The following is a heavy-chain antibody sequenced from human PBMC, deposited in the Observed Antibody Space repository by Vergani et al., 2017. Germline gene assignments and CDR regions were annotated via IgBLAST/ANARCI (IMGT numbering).Heavy chain of an antibody. CDR2: IYSGGST. J-gene: IGHJ6*03. Sequence: EVQLVETGGGLIQPGGSLRLSCAASGFTVSSNYMSWVRQAPGKGLEWVSVIYSGGSTYYADSVKGRFTISRDNSKNTLYLQMNSLRAEDTAVYYCAREASKDIVVVPAADYMDVWGKGP. CDR1: GFTVSSNY. V-gene: IGHV3-53*02. D-gene: IGHD2-2*01. CDR3: AREASKDIVVVPAADYMDV.